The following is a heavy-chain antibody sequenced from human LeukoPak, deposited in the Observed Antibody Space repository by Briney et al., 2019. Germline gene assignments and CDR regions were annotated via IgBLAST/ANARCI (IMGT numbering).Heavy chain of an antibody. Sequence: ASVKVSCKTSGYTFTDYSLHWVRQAPGQGLEWMGWISPNSGGTNFAEKFRGRVTVTRDTSISTAYLELSGLTSDDTAVYYCARMTGSYTPRWGDYWGQGTLVTVSS. V-gene: IGHV1-2*02. CDR2: ISPNSGGT. J-gene: IGHJ4*02. CDR3: ARMTGSYTPRWGDY. D-gene: IGHD3-10*01. CDR1: GYTFTDYS.